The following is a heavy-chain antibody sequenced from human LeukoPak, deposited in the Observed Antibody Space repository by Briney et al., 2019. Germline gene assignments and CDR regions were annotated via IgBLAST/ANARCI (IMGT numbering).Heavy chain of an antibody. CDR3: ARNNWNSRTQRWFYFDN. CDR2: IWHDGSNK. V-gene: IGHV3-33*01. Sequence: GGSLRLSCAASGFTFNIHGMHWGRQAPGKGLEWVAIIWHDGSNKYYTDSVKGRFTISRDNSENTVYLQMNSLRAEDTAVYYCARNNWNSRTQRWFYFDNWGQGTLVTVSS. J-gene: IGHJ4*02. D-gene: IGHD1-1*01. CDR1: GFTFNIHG.